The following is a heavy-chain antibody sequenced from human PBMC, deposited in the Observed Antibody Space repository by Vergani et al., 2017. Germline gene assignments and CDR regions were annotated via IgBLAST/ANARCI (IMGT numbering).Heavy chain of an antibody. CDR1: GFTVSNSA. J-gene: IGHJ4*02. V-gene: IGHV3-23*01. CDR3: AREERSNTSPFVGD. D-gene: IGHD2/OR15-2a*01. Sequence: EVHLLESGGGQVEAGGSLRLSCVASGFTVSNSAMSWVRQTSGKGLEWVSAISGHGDRTYYADSVKGRFTISRDNSKNTVYLQMNSLKAEDRATYYCAREERSNTSPFVGDWGQGTLVTV. CDR2: ISGHGDRT.